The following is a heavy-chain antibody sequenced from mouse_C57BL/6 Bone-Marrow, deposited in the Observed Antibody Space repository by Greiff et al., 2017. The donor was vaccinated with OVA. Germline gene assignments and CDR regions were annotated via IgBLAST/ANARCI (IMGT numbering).Heavy chain of an antibody. J-gene: IGHJ3*01. CDR1: GYSITSDY. V-gene: IGHV3-8*01. CDR3: ARSSDYDGAWFAY. D-gene: IGHD2-4*01. Sequence: EVKLVESGPGLAKPSQTLSLTCSVTGYSITSDYWNWIRKFPGNKLEYMGYISYSGSTYYNPSLKSRISITRDTSKNQYYLQLNSVTTEDTATYYCARSSDYDGAWFAYWGQGTLVTVSA. CDR2: ISYSGST.